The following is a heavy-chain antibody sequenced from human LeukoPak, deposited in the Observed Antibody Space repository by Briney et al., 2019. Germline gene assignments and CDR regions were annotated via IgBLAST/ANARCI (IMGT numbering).Heavy chain of an antibody. J-gene: IGHJ3*02. Sequence: QPGGSLRLSCAASGFTFSSYGMHWVRQAPGKGLEWVAFLRYDGSKEYYGDSVKGRFTISRDNSKNTLYLQMDSLRAEDTAVYYCAKDGGGTLGALDIWGQGTMVTVSP. CDR3: AKDGGGTLGALDI. V-gene: IGHV3-30*02. D-gene: IGHD1-26*01. CDR1: GFTFSSYG. CDR2: LRYDGSKE.